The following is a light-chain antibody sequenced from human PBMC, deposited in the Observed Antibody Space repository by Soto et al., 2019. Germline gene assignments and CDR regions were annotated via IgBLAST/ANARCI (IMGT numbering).Light chain of an antibody. Sequence: DIQMTQSPSSVSASVVDRVTITCLASQGISSWLAWYQQKPGKAPKLLIYKASTLKSGVPSRFSGSGSGTEFTLTISSLQPDDFATYYCQHHNSYSEAFGQGTKVDIK. J-gene: IGKJ1*01. V-gene: IGKV1-5*03. CDR2: KAS. CDR3: QHHNSYSEA. CDR1: QGISSW.